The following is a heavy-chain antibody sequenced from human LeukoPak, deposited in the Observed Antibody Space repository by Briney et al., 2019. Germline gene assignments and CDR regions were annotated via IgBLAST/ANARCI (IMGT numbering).Heavy chain of an antibody. D-gene: IGHD3-22*01. CDR2: IIPTFGTA. CDR1: GGTFSSYA. V-gene: IGHV1-69*06. J-gene: IGHJ3*02. CDR3: ARLGGVVTTTGAFDI. Sequence: SVKVSCKASGGTFSSYAISWVRQAPGQGLEWMRGIIPTFGTANYAQKFQGRVTITADKSTSTAYMELSSLRSEDTAVYYCARLGGVVTTTGAFDIWGQGTMVTVSS.